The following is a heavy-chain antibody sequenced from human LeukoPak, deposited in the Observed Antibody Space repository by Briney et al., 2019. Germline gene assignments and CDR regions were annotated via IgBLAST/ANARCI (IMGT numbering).Heavy chain of an antibody. V-gene: IGHV3-7*01. D-gene: IGHD3-10*01. Sequence: GGSLRLSCAASGFSFRSYGMSWVRQAPGKGLEWVAHIKEDGSEKYYVDSVKGRFTISRDNAKKSLYLQLRRLRAEDTAMYYCASGSSFLDYWGQGTLVTVSS. CDR1: GFSFRSYG. CDR2: IKEDGSEK. CDR3: ASGSSFLDY. J-gene: IGHJ4*02.